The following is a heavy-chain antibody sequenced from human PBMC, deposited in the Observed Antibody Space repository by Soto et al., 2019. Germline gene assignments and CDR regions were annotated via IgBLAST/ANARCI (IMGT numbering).Heavy chain of an antibody. CDR2: IIPSFATG. V-gene: IGHV1-69*06. D-gene: IGHD3-10*01. Sequence: SVKVSCKASGGTFSSYAISWVRQAPGQGLEWMGGIIPSFATGNSAPEFQGRLTITADKSTTTAYMELSSLRSEDTAVYYCARSYYGSGSYWFYGMDVWGQGTTVTVSS. CDR1: GGTFSSYA. CDR3: ARSYYGSGSYWFYGMDV. J-gene: IGHJ6*02.